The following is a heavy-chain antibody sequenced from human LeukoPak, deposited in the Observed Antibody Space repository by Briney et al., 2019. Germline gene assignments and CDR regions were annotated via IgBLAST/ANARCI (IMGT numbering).Heavy chain of an antibody. CDR2: IWHDGSKQ. V-gene: IGHV3-33*01. J-gene: IGHJ4*02. Sequence: GRSLRLSCAASGFTFSGHGMHWIRQAPGKGLEWVAVIWHDGSKQLYADSVKGRFSISRDDSMSTLYLQMNRLRAEDTAVYYCAREDSNGWFSAYWGQGTLVTVSS. CDR1: GFTFSGHG. D-gene: IGHD6-19*01. CDR3: AREDSNGWFSAY.